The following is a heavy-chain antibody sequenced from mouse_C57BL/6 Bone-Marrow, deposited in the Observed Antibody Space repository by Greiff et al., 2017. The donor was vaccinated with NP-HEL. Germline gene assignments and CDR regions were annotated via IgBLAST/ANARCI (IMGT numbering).Heavy chain of an antibody. CDR3: ARHEGLYGNYEGYAMDY. V-gene: IGHV1-62-2*01. Sequence: VQLQQSGAELVKPGASVKLSCKASGYTFTEYTIHWVKQRSGQGLEWIGWFYPGSGSIKYNEKFKDKATLTADKSSSTVYIELSRLTSEDAAVYFCARHEGLYGNYEGYAMDYWGQGTSVTVSS. D-gene: IGHD2-1*01. CDR1: GYTFTEYT. J-gene: IGHJ4*01. CDR2: FYPGSGSI.